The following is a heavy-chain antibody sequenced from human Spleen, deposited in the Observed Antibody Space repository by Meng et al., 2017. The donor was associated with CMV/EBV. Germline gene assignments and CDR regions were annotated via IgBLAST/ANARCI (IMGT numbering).Heavy chain of an antibody. CDR1: GGSISSYY. J-gene: IGHJ4*02. D-gene: IGHD1-7*01. CDR2: IYTSGST. V-gene: IGHV4-4*07. Sequence: QEQRQESCPGLLEPSEALSLPCTVSGGSISSYYWSCSRQPAGKGLEWIGRIYTSGSTNYNPSLKSRVTMSVDTSKNQFSLKLSSVTAADTAVYYCARGHLGGTDLWGQGTLVTVSS. CDR3: ARGHLGGTDL.